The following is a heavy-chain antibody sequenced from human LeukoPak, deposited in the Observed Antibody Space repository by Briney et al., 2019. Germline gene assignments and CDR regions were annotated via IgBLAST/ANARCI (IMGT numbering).Heavy chain of an antibody. Sequence: TLSLTCTVSGGSISSGGYYWSWIRQHPGKGLEWIGYIYYSGSTYYNPSLKSRVTISVDTSKNQFSLKLSSVTAADTAVYYCARFASSSTSFYYYYYYMDVWGQGTTVTVSS. CDR3: ARFASSSTSFYYYYYYMDV. CDR2: IYYSGST. D-gene: IGHD6-6*01. V-gene: IGHV4-31*03. J-gene: IGHJ6*03. CDR1: GGSISSGGYY.